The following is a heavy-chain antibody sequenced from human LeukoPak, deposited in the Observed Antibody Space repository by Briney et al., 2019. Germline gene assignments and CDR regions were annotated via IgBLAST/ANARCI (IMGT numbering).Heavy chain of an antibody. CDR2: ISYGGST. Sequence: PSKTLSLTCTVSGGSISSSTYYWGWIRQPPGKGLEWIGTISYGGSTYYNPSLKGRVTISADTSKNQFSLKLSSVTAADTAVYYCARGGRRDVLRYFDWLLYFDYWGQGTLVTVSS. D-gene: IGHD3-9*01. J-gene: IGHJ4*02. V-gene: IGHV4-39*01. CDR3: ARGGRRDVLRYFDWLLYFDY. CDR1: GGSISSSTYY.